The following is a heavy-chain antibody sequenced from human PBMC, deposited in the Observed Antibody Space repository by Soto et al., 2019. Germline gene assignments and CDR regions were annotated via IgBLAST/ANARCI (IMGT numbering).Heavy chain of an antibody. J-gene: IGHJ5*02. V-gene: IGHV3-7*01. D-gene: IGHD1-26*01. CDR2: IKQDGSEK. Sequence: GGSLRLSCAASGFTFSSYWMSWVRQAPGKGLEWVANIKQDGSEKYYVDSVKGRFTISRDNAKNSLYLQMNSLRAEDTAVYYCARGRVYSGSYWFDPWGQGTLVTVSS. CDR3: ARGRVYSGSYWFDP. CDR1: GFTFSSYW.